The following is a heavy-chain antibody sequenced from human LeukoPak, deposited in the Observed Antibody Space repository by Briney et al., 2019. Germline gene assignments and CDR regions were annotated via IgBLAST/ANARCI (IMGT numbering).Heavy chain of an antibody. J-gene: IGHJ4*02. D-gene: IGHD3-22*01. CDR3: ATGHLYDSSGYPGDY. Sequence: ASVKVSCKASGYTFTGYYMHWVRQAPGQGLEWMGWINPNSGGTNYAQKFQGRVTMTRDTSISTAYMELSSLRSEDTAVYYCATGHLYDSSGYPGDYWGQGTLVTVSS. CDR2: INPNSGGT. CDR1: GYTFTGYY. V-gene: IGHV1-2*02.